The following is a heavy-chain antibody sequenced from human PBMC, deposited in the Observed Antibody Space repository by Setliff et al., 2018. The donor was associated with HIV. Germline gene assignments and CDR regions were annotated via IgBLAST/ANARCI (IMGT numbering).Heavy chain of an antibody. Sequence: ASVKVSCKASGHSFTSYGINWVRQAPGQGLEWMGWISPYNGNTDYAQNFQGRVTMTTDTSTSTVYMELRSLISDDTAVYYCARGVLITFGYQNWFDPWGQGTLVTVSS. V-gene: IGHV1-18*01. CDR2: ISPYNGNT. J-gene: IGHJ5*02. CDR3: ARGVLITFGYQNWFDP. D-gene: IGHD3-16*01. CDR1: GHSFTSYG.